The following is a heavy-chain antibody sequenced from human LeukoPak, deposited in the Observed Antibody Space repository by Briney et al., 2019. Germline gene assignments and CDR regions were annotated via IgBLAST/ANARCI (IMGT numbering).Heavy chain of an antibody. Sequence: ASVKVSCKASGGTFSSYAISWVRQAPGQGLEWMGRIIPILGIANYAQKFQGRVTSTADKSTSTAYMELSSLRSEDTAVYYCARAPPYDYVWGSYRPFDYWGQGTLVTVSS. CDR1: GGTFSSYA. J-gene: IGHJ4*02. V-gene: IGHV1-69*04. CDR3: ARAPPYDYVWGSYRPFDY. CDR2: IIPILGIA. D-gene: IGHD3-16*02.